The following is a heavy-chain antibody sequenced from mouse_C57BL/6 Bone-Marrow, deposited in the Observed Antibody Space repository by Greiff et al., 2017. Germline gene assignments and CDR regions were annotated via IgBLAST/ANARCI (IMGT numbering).Heavy chain of an antibody. CDR1: GFSLTSYG. CDR3: ASSTVPPAWFAY. Sequence: QVQLKESGPGLVAPSQSLSITCTVSGFSLTSYGVSWVRQPPGKGLEWLGVIWGDGSTNYYSAPISRLIISKDNSTTQIFLKLNSLQADDTATYYCASSTVPPAWFAYWGQGTLVTVSA. CDR2: IWGDGST. D-gene: IGHD1-1*01. V-gene: IGHV2-3*01. J-gene: IGHJ3*01.